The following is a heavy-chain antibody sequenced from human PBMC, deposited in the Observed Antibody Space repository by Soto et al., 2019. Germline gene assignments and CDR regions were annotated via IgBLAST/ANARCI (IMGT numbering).Heavy chain of an antibody. D-gene: IGHD6-19*01. J-gene: IGHJ4*02. CDR3: ARLSSGYTPYPIFDY. Sequence: SQTLSLTCTISGDSVSSNSAAWNWIRQSPSRGLEWLGRTYYRSKWYNDYAVSVKSRITINPDTSKNQFSLKLSSVTAADTAVYYCARLSSGYTPYPIFDYWGQGTLVTVSS. CDR1: GDSVSSNSAA. V-gene: IGHV6-1*01. CDR2: TYYRSKWYN.